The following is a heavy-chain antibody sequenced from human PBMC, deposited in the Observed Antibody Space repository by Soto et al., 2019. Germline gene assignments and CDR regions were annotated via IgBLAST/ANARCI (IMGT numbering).Heavy chain of an antibody. CDR3: ARDGRIGYYFRRTAFDD. J-gene: IGHJ4*02. D-gene: IGHD3-10*02. V-gene: IGHV4-31*03. Sequence: QVQLQESGPGLVKPSQTLSLTCTVSGGSVNTGGYCWSWVRQHPGKGLEWIGYIYYSGDTYYNPSLQSRVTISLDTSKNQFSLKLTSVTAADTAVYYCARDGRIGYYFRRTAFDDWGQGTLVTVSS. CDR1: GGSVNTGGYC. CDR2: IYYSGDT.